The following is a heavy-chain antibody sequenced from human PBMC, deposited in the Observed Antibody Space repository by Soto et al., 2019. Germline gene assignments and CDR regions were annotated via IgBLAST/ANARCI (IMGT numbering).Heavy chain of an antibody. J-gene: IGHJ6*02. Sequence: GASVKVSCKASGGTFSSYATSWVRQAPGQGLEWMGGIIPIFGTANYAQKFQGRVTITADESTSTAYMELSSLRSEDTAVYYCARGRPHPWLGWIQLWSYYYYYGMDVWGQGTTVTVSS. CDR2: IIPIFGTA. CDR3: ARGRPHPWLGWIQLWSYYYYYGMDV. V-gene: IGHV1-69*13. D-gene: IGHD5-18*01. CDR1: GGTFSSYA.